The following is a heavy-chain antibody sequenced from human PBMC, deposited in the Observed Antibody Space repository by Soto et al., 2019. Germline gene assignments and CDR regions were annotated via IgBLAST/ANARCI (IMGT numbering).Heavy chain of an antibody. V-gene: IGHV3-30*03. D-gene: IGHD2-2*01. CDR3: ARVSREVVPAAIDY. CDR1: GFTFSSYG. CDR2: ISYDGSNK. Sequence: AGGSLRLSCAASGFTFSSYGMHWVRQAPGKGLEWVAVISYDGSNKYYADSVKGRFTISRDNSKNTLDLQMNSLRAEDTAVYYCARVSREVVPAAIDYWGQGTLVTVSS. J-gene: IGHJ4*02.